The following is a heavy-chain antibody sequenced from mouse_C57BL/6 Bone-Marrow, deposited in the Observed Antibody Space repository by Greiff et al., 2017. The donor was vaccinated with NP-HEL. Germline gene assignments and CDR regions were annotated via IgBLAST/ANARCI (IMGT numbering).Heavy chain of an antibody. Sequence: QVQLQQSGAELVRPGASVTLSCKASGYTFTDYEMHWVKQTPVHGLEWIGAIDPETGGTAYNQKFKGKAILTADKSSSIAYMELRSLTSEDSAVYYCTRRPIITTVVAKAYWGQGTLVTVSA. D-gene: IGHD1-1*01. CDR1: GYTFTDYE. CDR2: IDPETGGT. V-gene: IGHV1-15*01. CDR3: TRRPIITTVVAKAY. J-gene: IGHJ3*01.